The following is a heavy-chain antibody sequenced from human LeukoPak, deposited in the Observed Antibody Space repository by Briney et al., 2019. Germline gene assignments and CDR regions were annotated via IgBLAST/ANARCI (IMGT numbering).Heavy chain of an antibody. J-gene: IGHJ5*02. D-gene: IGHD3-3*01. Sequence: SETLSLTCTVSGGSISSSSYYWGWIRQPPGKGLEWIGSIYYSGSTNYNPSLKSRVTISVDTSKNQFSLKLSSVTAADTAVYYCARVAGVTIFGVVIKNNWFDPWGQGTLVTVSS. CDR1: GGSISSSSYY. CDR2: IYYSGST. V-gene: IGHV4-39*07. CDR3: ARVAGVTIFGVVIKNNWFDP.